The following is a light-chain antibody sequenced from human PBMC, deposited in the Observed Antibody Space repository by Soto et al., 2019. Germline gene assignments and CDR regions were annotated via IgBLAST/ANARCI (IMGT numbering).Light chain of an antibody. Sequence: EIVLTQSPDTLSLSPGERATLSCRASQSVIGSYLAWYQQKPGQAPRLLIYAASSRAPGIPDRSSGSGSGTDFTLTISRLEPEDFVLYYCHQYGSSPNTFGQGTKLEIK. J-gene: IGKJ2*01. CDR3: HQYGSSPNT. CDR1: QSVIGSY. CDR2: AAS. V-gene: IGKV3-20*01.